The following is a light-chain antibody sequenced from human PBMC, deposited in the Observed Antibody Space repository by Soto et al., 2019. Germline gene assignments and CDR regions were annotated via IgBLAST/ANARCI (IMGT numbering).Light chain of an antibody. CDR3: QQYNNWPPYT. V-gene: IGKV3-15*01. CDR2: GAS. J-gene: IGKJ2*01. CDR1: QSVSST. Sequence: EIVMTQSQATLSVSPGDRATLSCRASQSVSSTLAWYQQKPGQAPRLLIYGASTRATGIPARFSGSGSGTEFTLTISSLQSEDFAVYYCQQYNNWPPYTFGQGTKLEIK.